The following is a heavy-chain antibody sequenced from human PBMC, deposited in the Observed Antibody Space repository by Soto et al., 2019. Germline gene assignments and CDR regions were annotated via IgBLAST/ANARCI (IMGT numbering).Heavy chain of an antibody. CDR2: ISYDGSNK. CDR1: GFTFRDYA. J-gene: IGHJ6*02. D-gene: IGHD3-3*01. Sequence: GGSLRLSCTASGFTFRDYAMSWVRQAPGKGLEWVAVISYDGSNKYYADSVKGRFTISRDNSKNTLYLQMNSLRAEDTAVYYCARGPRITIFGVDLTDYYGMDVWGQGTTVTVSS. V-gene: IGHV3-30-3*01. CDR3: ARGPRITIFGVDLTDYYGMDV.